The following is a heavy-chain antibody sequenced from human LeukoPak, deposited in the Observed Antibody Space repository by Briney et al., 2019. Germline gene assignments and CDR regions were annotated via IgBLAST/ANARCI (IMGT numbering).Heavy chain of an antibody. Sequence: SETLSLTCTVSGGSISSSSYYWGWIRQPPGKGLEWIGSIYYSGSTYYNPSLKSRVTISVDTSKNQFSLKLSSVTAADTAVYYCASLRTNGGSIAARLYYYYYYYMDVWGKGTTVTVSS. CDR3: ASLRTNGGSIAARLYYYYYYYMDV. CDR1: GGSISSSSYY. CDR2: IYYSGST. J-gene: IGHJ6*03. D-gene: IGHD6-6*01. V-gene: IGHV4-39*07.